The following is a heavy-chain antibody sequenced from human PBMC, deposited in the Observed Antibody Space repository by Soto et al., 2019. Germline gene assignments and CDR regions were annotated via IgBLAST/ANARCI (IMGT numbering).Heavy chain of an antibody. CDR3: ARGGVYHRRFLEWLSPFHYDDY. CDR1: GYTFTSYG. Sequence: ASVKVSCKASGYTFTSYGISWVREAPGQGLEWMGWISAYNGNTNYAQKLQGRVTMTTDTSTSTAYMELRSLRSDDTAVYYCARGGVYHRRFLEWLSPFHYDDYWGQGTLVTVSS. V-gene: IGHV1-18*01. J-gene: IGHJ4*02. D-gene: IGHD3-3*01. CDR2: ISAYNGNT.